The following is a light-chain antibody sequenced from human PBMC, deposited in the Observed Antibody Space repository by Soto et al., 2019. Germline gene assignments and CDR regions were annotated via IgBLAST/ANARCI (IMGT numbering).Light chain of an antibody. CDR1: SIDVGRYNY. CDR2: EVS. V-gene: IGLV2-14*01. Sequence: QSALTQPASVSGSPGQSVTISCAGTSIDVGRYNYVSWYQQYPGKAPKLMIYEVSNRPSGISNRFSGSKSGNTASLTISGLQAEDEADYFCSSYTSSSTLVFGGGTKVTVL. CDR3: SSYTSSSTLV. J-gene: IGLJ2*01.